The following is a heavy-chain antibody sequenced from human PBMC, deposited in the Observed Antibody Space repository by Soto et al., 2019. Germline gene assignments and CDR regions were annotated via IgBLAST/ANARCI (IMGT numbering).Heavy chain of an antibody. CDR3: AREVNTVIMPGDTEDYSGLDV. CDR2: INPTVGST. Sequence: QVQLVQSGAEVKKPGASVKVSCKASGYVFSSSFVHWVRQAPGQGLESMAMINPTVGSTSYAHNFQGRIAVTRDTSTATVYLDLSSLRSADTAIYYCAREVNTVIMPGDTEDYSGLDVWGQGTTVIVSS. V-gene: IGHV1-46*01. CDR1: GYVFSSSF. D-gene: IGHD2-21*02. J-gene: IGHJ6*02.